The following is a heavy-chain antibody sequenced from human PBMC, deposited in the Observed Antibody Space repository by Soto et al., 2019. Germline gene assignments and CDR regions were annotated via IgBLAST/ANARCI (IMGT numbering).Heavy chain of an antibody. V-gene: IGHV1-3*01. CDR1: GYTFTSYA. Sequence: ASVKVSCKASGYTFTSYAMHWVRQAPGQRLEWMGWINAGNGNTKYSQKFQGRVTITRDTSASTAYMELSSLRSEDTAVYYCARDFYDSSGLLLGFDYWGQGTLGTVSS. D-gene: IGHD3-22*01. CDR2: INAGNGNT. CDR3: ARDFYDSSGLLLGFDY. J-gene: IGHJ4*02.